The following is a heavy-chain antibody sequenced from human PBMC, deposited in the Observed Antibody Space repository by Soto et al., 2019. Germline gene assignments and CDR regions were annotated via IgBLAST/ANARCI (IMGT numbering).Heavy chain of an antibody. D-gene: IGHD2-2*01. CDR1: GGSISSGGYY. CDR3: ARERGVVVPAATGYYYYYMGV. J-gene: IGHJ6*03. Sequence: QVQLQESGPGLVKPSQTLSLTCTVSGGSISSGGYYWSWIRQHPGKGLEWIGYIYYSGSTYYNPSLKSRVTISVDTSENQLSLKLSSVTAADTAVYYGARERGVVVPAATGYYYYYMGVWGKGTTVTVSS. V-gene: IGHV4-31*03. CDR2: IYYSGST.